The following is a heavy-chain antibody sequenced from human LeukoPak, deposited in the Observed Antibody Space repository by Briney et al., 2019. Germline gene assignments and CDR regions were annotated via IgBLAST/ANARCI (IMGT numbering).Heavy chain of an antibody. D-gene: IGHD1-1*01. CDR3: VKDRQHGC. CDR2: INSDGTST. J-gene: IGHJ4*02. CDR1: GFTFSSYW. V-gene: IGHV3-74*01. Sequence: GGSLRLSCAASGFTFSSYWMHWVRQAPGKGLVWVSRINSDGTSTTYADSVKGLFTISRDNSKNTVYLQMTSLRAEDTAVYYCVKDRQHGCWGQGALVTVSP.